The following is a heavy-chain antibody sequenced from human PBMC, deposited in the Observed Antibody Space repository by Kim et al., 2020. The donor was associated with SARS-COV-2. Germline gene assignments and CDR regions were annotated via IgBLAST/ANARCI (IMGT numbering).Heavy chain of an antibody. D-gene: IGHD2-15*01. CDR3: ARGAPWWQSRVFDY. CDR1: GGSFSGYY. CDR2: INHSGST. V-gene: IGHV4-34*01. J-gene: IGHJ4*02. Sequence: SETLSLTCAVYGGSFSGYYWSWIRQPPGKGLEWIGEINHSGSTNYNPSLKSRVTISVDTSKNQFSLKLSSVTAADTAVYYCARGAPWWQSRVFDYWGQGTLVTVSS.